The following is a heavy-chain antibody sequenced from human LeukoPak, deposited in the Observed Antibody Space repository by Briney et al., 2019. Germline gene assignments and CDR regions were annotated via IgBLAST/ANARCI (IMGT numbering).Heavy chain of an antibody. Sequence: GGSLRLSCAASGFTFSSYEMNWVRQAPGKGLEWVSYISSSGSTIYYAAAVKGRFTISRDNAKNTLYLQMKRLRADDTAVYYCARGRLLCFGELLLWKRTDDAFDMWGQGTMVTVSS. J-gene: IGHJ3*02. V-gene: IGHV3-48*03. D-gene: IGHD3-10*01. CDR2: ISSSGSTI. CDR3: ARGRLLCFGELLLWKRTDDAFDM. CDR1: GFTFSSYE.